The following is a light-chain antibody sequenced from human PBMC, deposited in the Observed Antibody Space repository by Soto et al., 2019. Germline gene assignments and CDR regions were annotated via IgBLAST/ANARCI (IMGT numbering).Light chain of an antibody. CDR3: HQYGTSP. CDR1: QSVSSNY. Sequence: EIVFTQSPGTLSLSPGERATLSCRASQSVSSNYLAWYQQKPGQAPRLLIYGASSRATGIPDRFSGSGSGTEFTLTISRLEPEDFAVYYCHQYGTSPFGGGTKVDIK. J-gene: IGKJ4*01. CDR2: GAS. V-gene: IGKV3-20*01.